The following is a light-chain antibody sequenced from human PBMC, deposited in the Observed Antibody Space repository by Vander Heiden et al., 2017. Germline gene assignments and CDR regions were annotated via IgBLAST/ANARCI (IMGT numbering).Light chain of an antibody. J-gene: IGKJ1*01. CDR3: QQSNITPWT. CDR1: QSISNY. Sequence: DIPMTQSPPSLSASVGDRVTITCRASQSISNYLNWYQQKPGKAPKLLIYAASSLQSGVPSRFSGSGSGTDFTLTITSLQPEDFATYYCQQSNITPWTFGQGTKVEIK. V-gene: IGKV1-39*01. CDR2: AAS.